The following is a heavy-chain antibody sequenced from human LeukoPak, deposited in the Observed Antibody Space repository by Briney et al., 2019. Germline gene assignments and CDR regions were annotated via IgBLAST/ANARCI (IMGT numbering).Heavy chain of an antibody. Sequence: GGSLRLSCAASGFSFSSHGMSWVRQAPGKGLEWVSGIIGGAGGTYYADSVKGRFTISRDNAKNTLYLQMNSLRAEDTAVYYCAKDLFRWAFDYWGQGTLVTVSS. J-gene: IGHJ4*02. CDR3: AKDLFRWAFDY. D-gene: IGHD3-16*01. CDR2: IIGGAGGT. CDR1: GFSFSSHG. V-gene: IGHV3-23*01.